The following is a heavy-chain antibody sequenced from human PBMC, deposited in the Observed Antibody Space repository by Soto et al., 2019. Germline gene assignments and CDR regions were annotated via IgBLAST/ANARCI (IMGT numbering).Heavy chain of an antibody. J-gene: IGHJ6*02. D-gene: IGHD3-22*01. CDR1: GGSISRYY. Sequence: PSETLSLTCTVSGGSISRYYWRWIRQPPGKGLEWIGYIYYSGSTNYNPSLKSRVTISVDTSKNQFSLKLSSVTAADTAVYYCAREVYYYDSSGHGMDVWGQGTTVTVSS. CDR3: AREVYYYDSSGHGMDV. V-gene: IGHV4-59*01. CDR2: IYYSGST.